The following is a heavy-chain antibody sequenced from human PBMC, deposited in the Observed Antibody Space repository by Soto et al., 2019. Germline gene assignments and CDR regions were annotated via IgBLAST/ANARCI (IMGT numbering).Heavy chain of an antibody. D-gene: IGHD3-22*01. V-gene: IGHV2-26*01. CDR3: ARRARPIDSPNYYNYAMDV. J-gene: IGHJ6*02. CDR2: IFSNDEK. CDR1: GFSLRTPRMG. Sequence: VTLKESGPVLVKPTEPLTLTCTVSGFSLRTPRMGVSWIRQPPGKALEWLAHIFSNDEKSHRTSLKSSLTISNDTSKSQLVLTMTNMDPVDTATYYCARRARPIDSPNYYNYAMDVWGQGTTVTVS.